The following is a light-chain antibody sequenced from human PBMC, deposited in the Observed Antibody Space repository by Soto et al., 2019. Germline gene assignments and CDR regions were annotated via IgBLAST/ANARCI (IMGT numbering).Light chain of an antibody. CDR1: QSVSSSY. CDR3: QQYGRSPFT. CDR2: DVS. V-gene: IGKV3-20*01. Sequence: EIVLTQSPGTLSLSPGERAILSCRASQSVSSSYLAWYQQKPGQAPRLLIYDVSRRATGMPDRFSGSGSGRDFTLTISRLEPEDFAVYYCQQYGRSPFTFGPGTKVDIK. J-gene: IGKJ3*01.